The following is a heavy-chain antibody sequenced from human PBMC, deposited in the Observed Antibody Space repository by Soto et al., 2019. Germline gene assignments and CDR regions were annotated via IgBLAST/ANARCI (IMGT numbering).Heavy chain of an antibody. J-gene: IGHJ6*02. CDR2: IWYDGSNK. Sequence: GGSLRLSCAASGFTFSSYGMHWVRQAPGKGLEGVAVIWYDGSNKYYADSVKGRFTISRDNSKNTLYLQMNSLRAEDTAVYYCARVDSPYYDFWSGYYGMDVWGQGTTVTVSS. V-gene: IGHV3-33*01. CDR3: ARVDSPYYDFWSGYYGMDV. D-gene: IGHD3-3*01. CDR1: GFTFSSYG.